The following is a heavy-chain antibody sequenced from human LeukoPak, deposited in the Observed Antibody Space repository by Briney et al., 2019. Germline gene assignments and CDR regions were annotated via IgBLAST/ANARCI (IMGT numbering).Heavy chain of an antibody. Sequence: ASVNVSFTASGYTFTIYGISWVRQAPGQGLEWMGWISAYNGNTNYAQKLQGRVTMTTDTSTSTAYMELRSLRSDDTAVYYCARGYCSSTSCYPIDYWGQGTLVTVSS. D-gene: IGHD2-2*01. CDR3: ARGYCSSTSCYPIDY. CDR2: ISAYNGNT. V-gene: IGHV1-18*01. J-gene: IGHJ4*02. CDR1: GYTFTIYG.